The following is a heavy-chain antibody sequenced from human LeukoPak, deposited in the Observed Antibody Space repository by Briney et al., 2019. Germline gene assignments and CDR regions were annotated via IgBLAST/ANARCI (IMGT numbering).Heavy chain of an antibody. D-gene: IGHD2-8*01. V-gene: IGHV3-30*02. CDR1: GFTFSSYG. CDR2: IRYDGSNK. J-gene: IGHJ6*03. Sequence: PGGSLRLSCAASGFTFSSYGMHWVRQAPGKGLEWVAFIRYDGSNKYYADSVKGRYTISRDNSKNTLYLQMNSLRAEDTAVYYCAKAKDIVLMVYAKPPGGGYYLDVWGKGTTVTVSS. CDR3: AKAKDIVLMVYAKPPGGGYYLDV.